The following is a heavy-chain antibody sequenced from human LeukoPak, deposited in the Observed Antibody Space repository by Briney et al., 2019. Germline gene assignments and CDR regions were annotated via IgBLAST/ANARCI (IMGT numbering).Heavy chain of an antibody. CDR2: FDPEDGET. CDR3: ATYPPAAQMYYFDY. CDR1: GYTLTELS. Sequence: ASVKVSRKVSGYTLTELSMHWVRQAPGKGLEWMGGFDPEDGETIYAQKFQGRVTMTEDTPTDTAYMELSSLRSEDTAVYYCATYPPAAQMYYFDYWGQGTLVTVSS. J-gene: IGHJ4*02. V-gene: IGHV1-24*01. D-gene: IGHD2-2*01.